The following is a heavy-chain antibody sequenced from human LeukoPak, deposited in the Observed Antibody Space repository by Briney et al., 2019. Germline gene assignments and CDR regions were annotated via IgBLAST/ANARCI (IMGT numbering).Heavy chain of an antibody. CDR2: TYYSGRT. CDR3: ARYSGYDGVDY. J-gene: IGHJ4*02. V-gene: IGHV4-31*03. CDR1: GGSISSGGYY. Sequence: SETLSLTCTVSGGSISSGGYYWSWIRQHPGKGLEWIGYTYYSGRTNYNPSLKSRVTISVDASKNQFSLKLGSVTAADTAVYYCARYSGYDGVDYWGQGTLVTVSS. D-gene: IGHD5-12*01.